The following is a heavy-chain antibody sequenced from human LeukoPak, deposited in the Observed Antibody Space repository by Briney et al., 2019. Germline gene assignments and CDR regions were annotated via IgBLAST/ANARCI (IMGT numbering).Heavy chain of an antibody. Sequence: SETLSLTCTVSGGSISNYYWSWIRQPPGKGLEWIAYIYYSGSTNYNPSLKSRVTISADTSKNQFSLKLNSVTAADTAVYYCAGHGDKFTYGGSYPMDYWGQGTLVTVSS. CDR3: AGHGDKFTYGGSYPMDY. CDR2: IYYSGST. D-gene: IGHD1-26*01. CDR1: GGSISNYY. V-gene: IGHV4-59*08. J-gene: IGHJ4*02.